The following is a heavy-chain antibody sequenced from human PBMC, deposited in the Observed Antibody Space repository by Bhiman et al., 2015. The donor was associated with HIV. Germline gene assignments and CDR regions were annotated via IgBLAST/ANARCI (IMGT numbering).Heavy chain of an antibody. J-gene: IGHJ4*02. Sequence: EVQLVESGGGLVQPGGSLRLSCAASGFTFSDSWISWVRQAPGKGLEWVANIKKDGSERDYVDSVKGRFTISRDNAKNSVFLQMDSLRGEDTAVYYCARGYTYGQGRLGFDYWGQGTLVTVSS. V-gene: IGHV3-7*01. CDR1: GFTFSDSW. D-gene: IGHD5-18*01. CDR2: IKKDGSER. CDR3: ARGYTYGQGRLGFDY.